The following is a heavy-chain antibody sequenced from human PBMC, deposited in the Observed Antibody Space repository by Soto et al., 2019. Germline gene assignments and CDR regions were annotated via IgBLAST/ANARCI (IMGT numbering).Heavy chain of an antibody. CDR3: ASHSTYYYGSGSYFVEY. Sequence: QLQLQESGPGLVKPSETLSLTCTVSGDSIRTSSYYWGWIRQPPGKGLEWIGSMYYSGSTYYTPSIKGRVTTSVDTSKTQSSLNLRSVTAADTAVYYCASHSTYYYGSGSYFVEYWGQGTLVIVSS. CDR2: MYYSGST. D-gene: IGHD3-10*01. CDR1: GDSIRTSSYY. V-gene: IGHV4-39*01. J-gene: IGHJ4*02.